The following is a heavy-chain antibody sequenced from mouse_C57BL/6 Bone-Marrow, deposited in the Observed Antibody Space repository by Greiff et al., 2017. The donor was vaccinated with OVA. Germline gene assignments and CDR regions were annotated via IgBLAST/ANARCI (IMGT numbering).Heavy chain of an antibody. CDR1: GYTFTDYE. Sequence: QVQLQQSGAELVRPGASVTLSCKASGYTFTDYEMHWVKQTPVHGLEWIGAIDPETGGTAYNQKFKGKAILTPDKSSSTAYMALRSLTSEDSAVYYCTRFYYGNPRDYAMDYWGQGTSVTVSS. CDR2: IDPETGGT. V-gene: IGHV1-15*01. CDR3: TRFYYGNPRDYAMDY. D-gene: IGHD2-1*01. J-gene: IGHJ4*01.